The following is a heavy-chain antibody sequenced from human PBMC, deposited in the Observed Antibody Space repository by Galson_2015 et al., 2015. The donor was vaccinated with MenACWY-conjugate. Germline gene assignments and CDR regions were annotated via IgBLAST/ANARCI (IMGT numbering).Heavy chain of an antibody. CDR3: AKYKTSSSVYHMDV. D-gene: IGHD6-6*01. Sequence: SLRLSCAASGFSFSSYAMTWVRRAPGKGLEWVSGISGSGATTYYADSVKGRFTISRDNSKNTLYLQMNSLRAEDTAVYYCAKYKTSSSVYHMDVWGQGSPVTVSS. CDR1: GFSFSSYA. CDR2: ISGSGATT. V-gene: IGHV3-23*01. J-gene: IGHJ6*02.